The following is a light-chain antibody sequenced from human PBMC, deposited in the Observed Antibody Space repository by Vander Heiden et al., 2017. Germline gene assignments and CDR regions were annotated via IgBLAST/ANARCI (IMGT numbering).Light chain of an antibody. J-gene: IGKJ1*01. CDR2: AAS. CDR1: QDIGND. V-gene: IGKV1-6*01. Sequence: IQMTQSPSSLSASVGDRVTITCRASQDIGNDLGWYQQKPGRAPAILISAASTLQPGVPSRFSGSRSVTEFTLTISSLQPEDFATYYCLQDHTFPWTLGQGTKVEV. CDR3: LQDHTFPWT.